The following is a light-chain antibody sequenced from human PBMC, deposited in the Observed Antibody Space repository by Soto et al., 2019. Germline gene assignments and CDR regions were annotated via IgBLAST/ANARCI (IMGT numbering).Light chain of an antibody. CDR2: RNN. J-gene: IGLJ7*01. CDR3: ATWDDSLSDAV. V-gene: IGLV1-47*01. CDR1: SSNIGSNY. Sequence: QSVLTQPPSASGTPGQRVTISCSGSSSNIGSNYVYWYQQFPGTAPKLLIYRNNQRPSGVPDRFSGSKSGTSASLAISGLRSEDEADYYCATWDDSLSDAVFGGGTQLTVL.